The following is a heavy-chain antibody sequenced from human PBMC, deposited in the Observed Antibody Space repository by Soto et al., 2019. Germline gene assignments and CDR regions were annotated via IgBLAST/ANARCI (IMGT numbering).Heavy chain of an antibody. CDR1: GNSVSSNSAA. J-gene: IGHJ4*02. Sequence: PSQTLSLTCAIFGNSVSSNSAAWNWIRPSPSRGLEWLGRTYYRSKWYNDYAVSMISRITIKPGTYKNKFSLQLKYVAPEDTAVYYCARDIRSRWDSWGQGTLVTVSS. CDR2: TYYRSKWYN. D-gene: IGHD6-19*01. V-gene: IGHV6-1*01. CDR3: ARDIRSRWDS.